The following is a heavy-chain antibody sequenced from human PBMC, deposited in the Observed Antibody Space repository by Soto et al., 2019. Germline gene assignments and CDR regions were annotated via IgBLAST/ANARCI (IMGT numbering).Heavy chain of an antibody. CDR2: INAGNGNT. V-gene: IGHV1-3*01. CDR1: GYTFAGYA. D-gene: IGHD3-10*01. J-gene: IGHJ3*02. CDR3: ARETPPGLYGSGSSARDAFDI. Sequence: GSSVKVSCKASGYTFAGYAMHWVRHAPGQRLEWMGWINAGNGNTKYSQKFQGRVTITRDTSASTAYMELSSLRSEDTAVYYCARETPPGLYGSGSSARDAFDIWGQGTMVTVSS.